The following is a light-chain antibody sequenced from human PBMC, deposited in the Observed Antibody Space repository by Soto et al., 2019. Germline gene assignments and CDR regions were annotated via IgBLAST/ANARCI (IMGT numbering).Light chain of an antibody. V-gene: IGLV2-23*01. CDR2: EGS. CDR1: SSDVGSYNL. J-gene: IGLJ2*01. CDR3: CSYAGSSTPNVV. Sequence: QSALTQPASVSGSPGQSITISCTGTSSDVGSYNLVSWYQQHPGKAPKLMIYEGSKRPSGVSNRFSGSKSGNTASLTISGLQAEDEADYYCCSYAGSSTPNVVFGGGTKLTVL.